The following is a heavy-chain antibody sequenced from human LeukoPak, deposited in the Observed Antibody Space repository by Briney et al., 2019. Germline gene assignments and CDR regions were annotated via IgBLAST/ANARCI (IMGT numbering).Heavy chain of an antibody. Sequence: GESLKISCKGSGYSFTSYWIGWVRQMPGKGLEWMGIIYPGDSDTRYSPSFQGQVTISADKSITTAYLQWSSLKASDTAMYYCARQEYCSGGSCYTWFDPWGQGTLVTVSS. CDR2: IYPGDSDT. D-gene: IGHD2-15*01. V-gene: IGHV5-51*01. J-gene: IGHJ5*02. CDR3: ARQEYCSGGSCYTWFDP. CDR1: GYSFTSYW.